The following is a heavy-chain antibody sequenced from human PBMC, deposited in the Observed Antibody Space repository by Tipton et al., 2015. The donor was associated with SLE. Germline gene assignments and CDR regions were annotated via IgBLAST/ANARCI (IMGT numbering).Heavy chain of an antibody. CDR3: ARGTTADY. J-gene: IGHJ4*02. CDR1: GGSISSHY. D-gene: IGHD4-17*01. V-gene: IGHV4-59*11. Sequence: LRLSCTVSGGSISSHYWSWIRQPPGKGLEWIGYIYYSGSTNYNPSLKSRVTISVDTSKNQFSLKLSSVTAADTAVYYCARGTTADYWGQGILVTVSS. CDR2: IYYSGST.